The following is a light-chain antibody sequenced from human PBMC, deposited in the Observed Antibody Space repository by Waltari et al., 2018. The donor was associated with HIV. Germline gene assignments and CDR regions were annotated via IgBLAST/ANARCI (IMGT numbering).Light chain of an antibody. CDR3: MQGTYWPPWT. Sequence: DIVMTQSPLFLPVTLGQPASISSCYRQGLASSDGNTYLNCFQQRPGQSPRRLIYKVSNRDSGVPDRFSGSGSGTDFTLKISRVEAEDVGVYYCMQGTYWPPWTFGQGTKVEIK. J-gene: IGKJ1*01. CDR1: QGLASSDGNTY. V-gene: IGKV2-30*01. CDR2: KVS.